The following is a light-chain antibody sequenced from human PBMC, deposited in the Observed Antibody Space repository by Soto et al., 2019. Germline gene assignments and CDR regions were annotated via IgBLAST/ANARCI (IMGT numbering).Light chain of an antibody. CDR1: SSDVGGYNY. CDR2: EVS. J-gene: IGLJ1*01. V-gene: IGLV2-8*01. CDR3: SSYAGSNNPLYV. Sequence: ALTQPPSASGSPGQSVTISCTGTSSDVGGYNYVSWYQQHPGKAPKLMIYEVSKRPSGVPDRLSGSKSGNTASLTVSGLQAEDEADYYCSSYAGSNNPLYVFGTGTKVTVL.